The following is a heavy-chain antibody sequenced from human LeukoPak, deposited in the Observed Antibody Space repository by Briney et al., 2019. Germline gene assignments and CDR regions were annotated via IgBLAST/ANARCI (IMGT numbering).Heavy chain of an antibody. Sequence: GRSLRLSCVVSGFTFSSYGMHWVRQAPGKGLEWVAVTSYDGSKKYHADSVKGRFTISRDNSKNTLYLQMNSLRAEDTAVYYCAKDSKYYYDSRGYSYFDYWGQGTLVTVSS. D-gene: IGHD3-22*01. J-gene: IGHJ4*02. CDR1: GFTFSSYG. V-gene: IGHV3-30*18. CDR3: AKDSKYYYDSRGYSYFDY. CDR2: TSYDGSKK.